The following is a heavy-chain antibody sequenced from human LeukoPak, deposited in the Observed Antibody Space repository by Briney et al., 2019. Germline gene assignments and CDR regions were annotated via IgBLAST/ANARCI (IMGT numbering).Heavy chain of an antibody. J-gene: IGHJ4*02. CDR2: IYYSGTT. Sequence: SETLSLTCTVSVASFTSNYWSWIRQPPGKGLEWIGYIYYSGTTTYNPSLERRVTMSVDMSKTQFSLRLNSVTATDTAVYYCARLDCGGDCYVDYWAQGTLVSVSS. V-gene: IGHV4-59*08. D-gene: IGHD2-21*02. CDR1: VASFTSNY. CDR3: ARLDCGGDCYVDY.